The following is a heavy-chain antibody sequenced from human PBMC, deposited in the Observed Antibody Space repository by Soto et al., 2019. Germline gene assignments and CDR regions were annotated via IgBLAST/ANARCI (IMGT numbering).Heavy chain of an antibody. D-gene: IGHD3-10*01. V-gene: IGHV4-59*01. CDR3: ARGPSMVRGANLSWFDP. CDR1: GGSISSYY. CDR2: IYYSGSS. Sequence: SETLSLICTVSGGSISSYYWSWIRQPPGKGLEWIGYIYYSGSSNYNPSLKSRVTISVDTSKNQFSLKLSSVIAADTAVYYCARGPSMVRGANLSWFDPWGQGTLVTVSS. J-gene: IGHJ5*02.